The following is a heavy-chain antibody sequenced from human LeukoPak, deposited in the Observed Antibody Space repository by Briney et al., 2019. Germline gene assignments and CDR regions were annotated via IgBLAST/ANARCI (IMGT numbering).Heavy chain of an antibody. CDR2: ISSSSSYI. V-gene: IGHV3-21*01. D-gene: IGHD6-19*01. CDR3: ARGGRAYSSGSNFDY. Sequence: PGGSLRLSCVVSGFSFSNYSMNWVRQAPGKGLEWVSSISSSSSYIYYADSMKGRFTISRDNAKNSLYLQMNSLRAEDTAVYYCARGGRAYSSGSNFDYWGQGTLVTVSS. J-gene: IGHJ4*02. CDR1: GFSFSNYS.